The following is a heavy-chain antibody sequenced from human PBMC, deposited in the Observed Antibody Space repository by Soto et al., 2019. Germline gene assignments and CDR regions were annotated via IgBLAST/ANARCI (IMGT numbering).Heavy chain of an antibody. CDR1: GGSISSYYYY. D-gene: IGHD6-19*01. Sequence: SETRSHTCPVSGGSISSYYYYRSKIHQPPGKGLECIGYIYYSGSTYYNPSLKSRVTISVDTSKNQFSLKLSSVTAADTAVFYFARHILAVATPGNWFDRWGQGTLVPVSS. J-gene: IGHJ5*02. CDR2: IYYSGST. V-gene: IGHV4-30-4*01. CDR3: ARHILAVATPGNWFDR.